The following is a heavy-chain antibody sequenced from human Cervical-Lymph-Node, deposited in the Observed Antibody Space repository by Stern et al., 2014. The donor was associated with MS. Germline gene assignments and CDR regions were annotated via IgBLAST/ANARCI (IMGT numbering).Heavy chain of an antibody. CDR3: VSLNDAPPDF. CDR1: GGTFRSLA. D-gene: IGHD1-1*01. V-gene: IGHV1-69*12. J-gene: IGHJ4*02. CDR2: IIPIICTA. Sequence: QVQLVQSGAEVKKPGSSVKVSCKASGGTFRSLAINWVRQAPGQGLEWMGGIIPIICTANYAQRFLGRVTITADESTNTVYMGLSSLRFEDTAMYYCVSLNDAPPDFWGQGTLVTVSS.